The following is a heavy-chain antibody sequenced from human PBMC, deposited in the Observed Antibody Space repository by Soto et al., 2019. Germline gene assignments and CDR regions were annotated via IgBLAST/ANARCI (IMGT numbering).Heavy chain of an antibody. J-gene: IGHJ4*02. V-gene: IGHV3-7*03. Sequence: EVQLVESGGGLVQPGGSLRLSCVASGFTFSSSFMGWVRQAPGKGLEWVANVNQDGGGRYYVDSVKGRFSISRGNAKNSVYLQMNSLRGEDTAVYYCARYFRGSGRYFFDFWGQGTLVTVS. D-gene: IGHD6-19*01. CDR1: GFTFSSSF. CDR2: VNQDGGGR. CDR3: ARYFRGSGRYFFDF.